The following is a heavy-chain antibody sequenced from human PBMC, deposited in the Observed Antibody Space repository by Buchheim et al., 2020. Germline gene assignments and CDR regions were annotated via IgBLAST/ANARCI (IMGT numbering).Heavy chain of an antibody. CDR3: ARRPGYGGYKLDWYFDL. J-gene: IGHJ2*01. CDR2: INHSGST. CDR1: GGSFSGYY. D-gene: IGHD5-12*01. V-gene: IGHV4-34*01. Sequence: QVQLQQWGAGLLKPSETLSLTCAVYGGSFSGYYWSWIRQPPGKGLEWIGEINHSGSTNYNPSLKSRVTISVDTSKNQFSLKLSSVTAADTAVYYCARRPGYGGYKLDWYFDLWGRGTL.